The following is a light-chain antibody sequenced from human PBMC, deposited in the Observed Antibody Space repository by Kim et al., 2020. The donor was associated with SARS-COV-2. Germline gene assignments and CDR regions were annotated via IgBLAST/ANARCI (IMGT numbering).Light chain of an antibody. J-gene: IGLJ2*01. CDR1: TSDGGSDSYKY. Sequence: ISCTVTTSDGGSDSYKYVSWYQQHPGKAPKLIIYEVTKRPSGVPDRFSGSKSGNTASLIVSGLQAEDEADYYCSSHAITDNAYVIFGGGTQLTVL. V-gene: IGLV2-8*01. CDR3: SSHAITDNAYVI. CDR2: EVT.